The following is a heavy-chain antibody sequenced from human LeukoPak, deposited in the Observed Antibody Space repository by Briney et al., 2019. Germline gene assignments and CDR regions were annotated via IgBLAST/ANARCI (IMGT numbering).Heavy chain of an antibody. CDR2: IYYSGST. CDR1: GGSISSYY. CDR3: ARHEVVVAASDAFDI. V-gene: IGHV4-59*08. Sequence: PSETLSLTCTVSGGSISSYYWSWLRQPPGKGLEWIGYIYYSGSTNYNPSLKSRVTISVDTSKNQFSLKLSSVTAADTAVYYCARHEVVVAASDAFDIWGQGTMVTVSS. D-gene: IGHD2-15*01. J-gene: IGHJ3*02.